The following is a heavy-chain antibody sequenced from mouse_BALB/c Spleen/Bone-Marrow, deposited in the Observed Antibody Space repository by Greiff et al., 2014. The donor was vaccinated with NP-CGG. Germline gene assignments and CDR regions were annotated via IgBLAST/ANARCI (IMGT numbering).Heavy chain of an antibody. CDR2: IDPANGNT. Sequence: EVQLQQSGAELVKPGASVKLSCTASGFNIEDTYVHWVKQRPEQGLEWIGRIDPANGNTKYDPKFQGKATVTSDTSSNTAYLHLNSLTSEDTAVYYCAEGYDSWFAYRGQGTLVTVSA. CDR3: AEGYDSWFAY. CDR1: GFNIEDTY. D-gene: IGHD2-2*01. J-gene: IGHJ3*01. V-gene: IGHV14-3*02.